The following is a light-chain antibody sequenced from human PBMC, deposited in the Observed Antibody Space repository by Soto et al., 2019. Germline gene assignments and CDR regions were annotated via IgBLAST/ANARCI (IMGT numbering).Light chain of an antibody. CDR1: QSVRSNY. J-gene: IGKJ3*01. V-gene: IGKV3-20*01. CDR2: GAS. Sequence: EILLTQSPGTLSLSPGERATLACRASQSVRSNYVAWYQQKPGQALRLLIHGASTRASGIPDRFSGSGSWADVSHTISRREPEDFAVYYCQLYGSSPRFTFGPGTRVDIK. CDR3: QLYGSSPRFT.